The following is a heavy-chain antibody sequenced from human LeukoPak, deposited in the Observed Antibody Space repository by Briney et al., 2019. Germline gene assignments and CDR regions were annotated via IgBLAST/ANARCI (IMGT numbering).Heavy chain of an antibody. V-gene: IGHV4-61*02. D-gene: IGHD4-23*01. CDR1: GGSTSSGSYY. CDR2: IYTSGST. J-gene: IGHJ3*02. CDR3: TREATVVKGAFDI. Sequence: SETLSLTCTVSGGSTSSGSYYWSWIRQPAGKGLEWIGRIYTSGSTNYNPSLKSRVTISVDTSKNQFSLKLSSVTAADSAVYYCTREATVVKGAFDIWGQGTMVTVSS.